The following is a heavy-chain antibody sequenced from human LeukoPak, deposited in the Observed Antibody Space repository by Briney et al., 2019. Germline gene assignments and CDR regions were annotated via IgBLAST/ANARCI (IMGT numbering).Heavy chain of an antibody. CDR3: ATRPNYYDSSGYSSLGPDY. J-gene: IGHJ4*02. CDR2: IVVGSGNT. Sequence: SVKVSCKASGFTFTSSAMQWVRQARGQRLEWIGWIVVGSGNTNYAQKFQERVTITRDMSTSTAYMELSSLRSEDTAVYYCATRPNYYDSSGYSSLGPDYWGQGTLVTVSS. V-gene: IGHV1-58*02. D-gene: IGHD3-22*01. CDR1: GFTFTSSA.